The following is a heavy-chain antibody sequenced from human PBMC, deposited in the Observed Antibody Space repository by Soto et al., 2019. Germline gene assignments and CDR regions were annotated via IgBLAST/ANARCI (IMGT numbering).Heavy chain of an antibody. D-gene: IGHD3-10*01. CDR1: GGTIRSAAYY. V-gene: IGHV4-34*01. J-gene: IGHJ6*02. CDR3: ASTLWYYYGSGSFPNYGMDV. CDR2: INHSGST. Sequence: SETQSLTCTVSGGTIRSAAYYWSWIRQHPGKGLEWIGEINHSGSTNYNPSLKSRVTISVDTSKNQFSLKLSSVTAADTAVYYCASTLWYYYGSGSFPNYGMDVWGQGTTVTVSS.